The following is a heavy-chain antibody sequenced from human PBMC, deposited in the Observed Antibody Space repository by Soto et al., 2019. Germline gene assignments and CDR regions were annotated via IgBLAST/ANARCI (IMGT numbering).Heavy chain of an antibody. CDR3: ARDNTYYYDSSGYYSEYFQH. V-gene: IGHV3-33*01. CDR1: GFTFSSYG. Sequence: QVQLVESGGGVVQPGRSLRLSCAASGFTFSSYGMHWVRQAPGKGLEWVAAIWYDGSNKYYADSVKGRFTISRDNSKNTLYLQMNSLRAEDTAVYYCARDNTYYYDSSGYYSEYFQHWGQGTLVTVSS. D-gene: IGHD3-22*01. CDR2: IWYDGSNK. J-gene: IGHJ1*01.